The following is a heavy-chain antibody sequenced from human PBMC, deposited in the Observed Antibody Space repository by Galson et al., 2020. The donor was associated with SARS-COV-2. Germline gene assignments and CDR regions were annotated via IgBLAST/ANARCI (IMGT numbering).Heavy chain of an antibody. Sequence: SETLSLTCTVSGGSVSSGSYYWNWMRQTPGKGLEWIGYIYYSGSTNYNPSLKSRVTISVDTSKNQFSLKLSSVTAADTAVYYCARDRQGTYNYYSIDVGGRGTTVTFPS. J-gene: IGHJ6*03. CDR3: ARDRQGTYNYYSIDV. D-gene: IGHD1-1*01. V-gene: IGHV4-61*01. CDR2: IYYSGST. CDR1: GGSVSSGSYY.